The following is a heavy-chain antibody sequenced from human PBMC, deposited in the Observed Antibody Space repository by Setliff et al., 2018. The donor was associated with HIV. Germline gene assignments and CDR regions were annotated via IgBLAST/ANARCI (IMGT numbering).Heavy chain of an antibody. CDR1: GDSISSGPYY. J-gene: IGHJ5*02. CDR2: MSYSGST. D-gene: IGHD6-13*01. Sequence: SETLSLTCSVSGDSISSGPYYWAWIRQPPGKGLEWIGSMSYSGSTNYNPSLKSRVTISVDKSKNQFSLHLNSVTAADTAVYYCAREWVLAATGTGIDPWGQGTLVTVSS. V-gene: IGHV4-39*07. CDR3: AREWVLAATGTGIDP.